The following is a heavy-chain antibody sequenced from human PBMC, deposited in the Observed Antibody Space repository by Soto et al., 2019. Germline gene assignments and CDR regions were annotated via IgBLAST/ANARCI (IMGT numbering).Heavy chain of an antibody. J-gene: IGHJ4*02. CDR1: GATINRGSYY. Sequence: QLQLQESGPGLVKPPETLSLTCSVSGATINRGSYYWGWVRQPPGKGLEWIGSIYYSGNAYYSPSLKNRATISVDTSKNQFSLKVNSVTSADTAVYYCVRASTLDYWGQGILVTVSS. CDR2: IYYSGNA. V-gene: IGHV4-39*01. CDR3: VRASTLDY.